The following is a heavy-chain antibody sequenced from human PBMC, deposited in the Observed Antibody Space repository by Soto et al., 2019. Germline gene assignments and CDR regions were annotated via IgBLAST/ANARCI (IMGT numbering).Heavy chain of an antibody. J-gene: IGHJ6*02. CDR3: AAELGFGKLSVV. V-gene: IGHV1-69*01. Sequence: QVQVVQSGVEVRRPGSPVKVSCKASGDTFKNCVISWVRQAPGQGLEWMGGIIPLFGTTDFAQRFQGRLTITTDESTTTAYMELSRLRSEDTATYYGAAELGFGKLSVVWGQGTTVIVSS. CDR1: GDTFKNCV. D-gene: IGHD3-10*01. CDR2: IIPLFGTT.